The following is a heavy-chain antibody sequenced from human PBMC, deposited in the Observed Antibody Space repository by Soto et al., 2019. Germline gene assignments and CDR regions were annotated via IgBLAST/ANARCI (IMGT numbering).Heavy chain of an antibody. V-gene: IGHV4-59*08. CDR2: IYYSGST. J-gene: IGHJ6*02. CDR3: ASMVIYGMDV. CDR1: GDSISNSY. D-gene: IGHD3-10*01. Sequence: SETLSLTCTVSGDSISNSYWNWIRQPPGKALEWIGYIYYSGSTYYNPSLKSRVTISVDTSKNQFSLKLSSVTAADTAVYYCASMVIYGMDVWGQGTSVTVSS.